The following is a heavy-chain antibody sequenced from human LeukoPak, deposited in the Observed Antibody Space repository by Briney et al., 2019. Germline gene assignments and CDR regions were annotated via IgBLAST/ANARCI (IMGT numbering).Heavy chain of an antibody. D-gene: IGHD2-2*01. J-gene: IGHJ6*03. Sequence: GASVKVSCKASGYTFTSYGISWVRQAPGQGLEWMGWISAYNGNTNYAQKLQGRVTMTTDTSTSTAYMELRSLRSDDTAVYYCARRSHYCSSTSCLWSTPSYYYYYMDVWGKGTTVTVSS. V-gene: IGHV1-18*01. CDR1: GYTFTSYG. CDR3: ARRSHYCSSTSCLWSTPSYYYYYMDV. CDR2: ISAYNGNT.